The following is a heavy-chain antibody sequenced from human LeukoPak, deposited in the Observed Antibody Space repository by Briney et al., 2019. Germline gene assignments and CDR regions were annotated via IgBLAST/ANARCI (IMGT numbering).Heavy chain of an antibody. CDR2: ISSSGSTI. V-gene: IGHV3-11*01. J-gene: IGHJ4*02. CDR3: ARRAGAYSHPYDY. Sequence: PGRSLRLSCAASGFTFSDYYMSWIRQAPGKGLEWVSYISSSGSTIYYADSVKGRFTISRDNAKNSLYLQMNSLRAEDTAVYYCARRAGAYSHPYDYWGQGTLVTVSS. CDR1: GFTFSDYY. D-gene: IGHD4/OR15-4a*01.